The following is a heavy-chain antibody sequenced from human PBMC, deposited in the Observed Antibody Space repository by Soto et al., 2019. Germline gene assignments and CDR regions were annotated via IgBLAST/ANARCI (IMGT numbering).Heavy chain of an antibody. V-gene: IGHV4-34*01. CDR2: INHSGST. Sequence: PSETLSLTCAVYGGSFSGYYWSWIRQPPGKGLEWIGEINHSGSTNYNPSLKSRVTISVDTSKNQFSLKLSSVTAADTAVYYCAPLADMIVVVVAATLWYYYYMDVWGKGTTVTVSS. J-gene: IGHJ6*03. CDR1: GGSFSGYY. D-gene: IGHD2-15*01. CDR3: APLADMIVVVVAATLWYYYYMDV.